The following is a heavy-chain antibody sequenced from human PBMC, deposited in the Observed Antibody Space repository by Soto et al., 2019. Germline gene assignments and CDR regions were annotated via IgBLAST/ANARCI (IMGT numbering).Heavy chain of an antibody. CDR2: INHSGST. CDR1: GGSFSGYY. V-gene: IGHV4-34*01. D-gene: IGHD3-22*01. Sequence: QVQLQQWGAGLLKPSETLSLTCAVYGGSFSGYYWSWIRQPPGKGLEWIGEINHSGSTNYNPSLKSRVTISVDTSKNQFSLKLSSVTAADTAVYYCARVTISSGYYNDAFDIWGQGTMVTVSS. J-gene: IGHJ3*02. CDR3: ARVTISSGYYNDAFDI.